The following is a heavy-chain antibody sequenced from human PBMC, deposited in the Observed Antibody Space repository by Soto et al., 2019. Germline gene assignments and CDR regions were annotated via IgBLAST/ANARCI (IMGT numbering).Heavy chain of an antibody. Sequence: SVKVSCKASGGTFSSYAISWVRQAPGQGLEWMGGIIPIFGTANYAQKFQGRVTITADASTSTAYMELRSLRSDDTAVYYCARSWNGYYCSGGSCYPSWFDPWGQGTLVTVSS. CDR3: ARSWNGYYCSGGSCYPSWFDP. D-gene: IGHD2-15*01. V-gene: IGHV1-69*13. J-gene: IGHJ5*02. CDR1: GGTFSSYA. CDR2: IIPIFGTA.